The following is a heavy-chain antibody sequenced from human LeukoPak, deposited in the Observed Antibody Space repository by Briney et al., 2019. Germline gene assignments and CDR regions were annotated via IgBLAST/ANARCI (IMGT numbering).Heavy chain of an antibody. J-gene: IGHJ4*02. CDR3: ARDGAYHDSSGSYYGVGDDY. CDR1: GYTFTSYD. CDR2: ISGYNGNT. V-gene: IGHV1-18*01. Sequence: ASVKVSCKASGYTFTSYDINWVRQATGQGLEWMGWISGYNGNTNYAQKFQGRVIMTTDTSTSTAYMELRSLRSDDTAVYYCARDGAYHDSSGSYYGVGDDYWGQGTLVTVSS. D-gene: IGHD3-22*01.